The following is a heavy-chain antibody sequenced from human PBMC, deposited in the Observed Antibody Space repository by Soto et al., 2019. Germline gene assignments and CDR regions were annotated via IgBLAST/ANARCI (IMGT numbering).Heavy chain of an antibody. J-gene: IGHJ6*02. CDR1: GGPTLTTNYY. D-gene: IGHD3-16*01. Sequence: SETLSLTCTVSGGPTLTTNYYWGWVRQAPGKGLEWIGSIYYSGASYYNPSLKSRVAISIGTSRNQFFLRLSSVTAADTAVYYCVTVASSRYYFAMDIWGQGTTVTVSS. CDR3: VTVASSRYYFAMDI. V-gene: IGHV4-39*01. CDR2: IYYSGAS.